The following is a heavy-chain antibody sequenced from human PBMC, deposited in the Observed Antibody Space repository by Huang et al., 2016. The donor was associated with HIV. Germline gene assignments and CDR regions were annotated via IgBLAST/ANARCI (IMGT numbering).Heavy chain of an antibody. CDR2: FYTSGNT. CDR3: ARENEFCGSTNCHHYYYGLDV. Sequence: QVQLQESGPGLVKPSETLSLTCTVSGGSISTYYWIWIRQSAGKGLEGIGRFYTSGNTNYNPSLRSRVTMSVDTSKNQFSLRLTSVTAADTAVYYCARENEFCGSTNCHHYYYGLDVWGQGTTVTVSS. V-gene: IGHV4-4*07. CDR1: GGSISTYY. D-gene: IGHD2-2*01. J-gene: IGHJ6*02.